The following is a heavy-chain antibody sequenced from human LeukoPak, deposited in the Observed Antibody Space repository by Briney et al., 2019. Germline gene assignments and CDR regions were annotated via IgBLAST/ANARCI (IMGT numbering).Heavy chain of an antibody. V-gene: IGHV3-33*01. CDR3: ARDADYYDSSGYYPY. Sequence: GGSLRLSCAASGFTFSSYGMHWVRQAPGKGLEWVAVIWYDGSNKYYADSVKGRFTISRDNSKNTLYLQMNSLRAEDTAVYYCARDADYYDSSGYYPYWGQGTLVTVS. J-gene: IGHJ4*02. CDR2: IWYDGSNK. CDR1: GFTFSSYG. D-gene: IGHD3-22*01.